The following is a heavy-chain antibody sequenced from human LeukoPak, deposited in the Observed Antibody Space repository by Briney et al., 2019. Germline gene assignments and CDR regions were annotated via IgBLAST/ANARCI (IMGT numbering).Heavy chain of an antibody. CDR2: ISYDGSNK. CDR3: ARDLSGSYYRAFAI. Sequence: PGGSLRLSCAASGFTFSSYAMHWVRQAPGKGLEWVAVISYDGSNKYYADSVKGRFTISRDNSKNTLYLQMNSLRAEDTAVYYCARDLSGSYYRAFAIWGQGTMVTVSS. J-gene: IGHJ3*02. V-gene: IGHV3-30-3*01. CDR1: GFTFSSYA. D-gene: IGHD1-26*01.